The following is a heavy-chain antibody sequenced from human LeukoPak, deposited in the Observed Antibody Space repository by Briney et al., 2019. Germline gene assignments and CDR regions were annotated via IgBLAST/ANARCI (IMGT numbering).Heavy chain of an antibody. D-gene: IGHD2-15*01. CDR1: GFTFSSYA. CDR3: ARGYCSGGSCDYFDY. Sequence: GGSLRLSCAASGFTFSSYAMHWVRQAPGKGLEWVAVISYDGSNKYYADSVKGRFTISRDNSKNTLYLQMNSLRAEDTAVYYCARGYCSGGSCDYFDYWGQGTLVTVSS. V-gene: IGHV3-30*04. CDR2: ISYDGSNK. J-gene: IGHJ4*02.